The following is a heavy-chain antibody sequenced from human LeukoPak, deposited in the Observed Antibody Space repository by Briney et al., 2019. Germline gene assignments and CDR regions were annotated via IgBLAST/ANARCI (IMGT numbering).Heavy chain of an antibody. CDR1: GFSVSRNY. V-gene: IGHV3-66*01. CDR2: IYSGGST. CDR3: TRDFYDSSAYYFHGY. D-gene: IGHD3-22*01. J-gene: IGHJ4*02. Sequence: GGSLRLSCAASGFSVSRNYMSWVRQAPGKGLEWVSVIYSGGSTYYADAVNGRFTISRDNSKNTLYLQMNRLRAEDTAVYYCTRDFYDSSAYYFHGYWGQGTLVTVSS.